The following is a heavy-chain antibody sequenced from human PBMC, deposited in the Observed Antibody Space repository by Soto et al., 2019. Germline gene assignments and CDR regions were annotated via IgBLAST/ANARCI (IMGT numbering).Heavy chain of an antibody. Sequence: GGSLRLSCAASGFTFSSYGMHWVRQAPGKGLEWVAVISYDGSNKYYANSVKGRFTISRDNSKNTLYLQMNSLRAEDTAVYYCAKDLMVVGANHYYYYGMDVWGQGTTVTVSS. J-gene: IGHJ6*02. D-gene: IGHD1-26*01. V-gene: IGHV3-30*18. CDR2: ISYDGSNK. CDR1: GFTFSSYG. CDR3: AKDLMVVGANHYYYYGMDV.